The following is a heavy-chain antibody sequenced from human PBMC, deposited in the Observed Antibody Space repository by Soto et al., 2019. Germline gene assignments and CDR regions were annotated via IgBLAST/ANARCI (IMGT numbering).Heavy chain of an antibody. V-gene: IGHV3-23*01. CDR3: TRAHILCRGSYSTYDYCPLDV. CDR1: GFMFNTYA. D-gene: IGHD1-26*01. Sequence: EVHLSESGGGLIQPGGSLRLSCAASGFMFNTYALSWVRQAPGRGPELVSVISGSDGSTSYADSVKGRFTISRDNSRNTLYLQMNSLRPEDTAVYYCTRAHILCRGSYSTYDYCPLDVWGQGTTVTVSS. CDR2: ISGSDGST. J-gene: IGHJ6*02.